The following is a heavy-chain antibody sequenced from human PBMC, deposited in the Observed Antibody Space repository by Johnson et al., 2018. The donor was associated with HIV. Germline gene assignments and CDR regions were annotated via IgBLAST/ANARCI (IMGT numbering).Heavy chain of an antibody. J-gene: IGHJ3*02. V-gene: IGHV3-11*04. D-gene: IGHD6-13*01. CDR1: GFTFSDYY. CDR3: ARYRSSSRDTFDI. Sequence: VQLVDSGGGLVKPGGSLRLSCAASGFTFSDYYMSWIRQAPGKGLEWVSYISSSGTTIYYADSVKGRFTISRDNAKNSLYLQMNSLRAEDTAVYYCARYRSSSRDTFDIWGQGTMVTFSS. CDR2: ISSSGTTI.